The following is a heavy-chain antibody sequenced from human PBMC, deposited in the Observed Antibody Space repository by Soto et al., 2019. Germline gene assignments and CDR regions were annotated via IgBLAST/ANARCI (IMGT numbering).Heavy chain of an antibody. CDR1: GFTVSSNF. V-gene: IGHV3-53*05. CDR2: LYRGGTT. D-gene: IGHD6-13*01. Sequence: VGSLRLSCVVSGFTVSSNFMNWVRQAPGKGLEWVSILYRGGTTYYADSVKGRFTISRDNSKNILYLQMNSLRSEDTAVYYCARGVYSSPHDYWGQGTLVTVSS. CDR3: ARGVYSSPHDY. J-gene: IGHJ4*02.